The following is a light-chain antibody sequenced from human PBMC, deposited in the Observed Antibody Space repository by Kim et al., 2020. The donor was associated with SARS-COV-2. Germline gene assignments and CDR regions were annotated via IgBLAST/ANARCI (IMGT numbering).Light chain of an antibody. CDR2: AAS. Sequence: DIQMTQSPSSLSASVGDRVTITCRASQSISSYLNWYQQKPGKAPKLLIYAASSLQSGVPSRFSGSGSGTDFTLTISSLQPEDFATYYFQQSYSTPYTFGQGTELEI. V-gene: IGKV1-39*01. CDR3: QQSYSTPYT. CDR1: QSISSY. J-gene: IGKJ2*01.